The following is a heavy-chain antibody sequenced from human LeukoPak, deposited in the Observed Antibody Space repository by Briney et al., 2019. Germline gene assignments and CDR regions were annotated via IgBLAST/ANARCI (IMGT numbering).Heavy chain of an antibody. D-gene: IGHD5-18*01. Sequence: ASVKVSCKTSGYTFTSYYMHWVRQAPGQGLEWMGWINPNSGGTNYAQKFQGRVTMTRDTSISTAYMELSRLRSDDTAVYYCARDWRYSYGYNYWGQGTLVTVSS. CDR3: ARDWRYSYGYNY. CDR1: GYTFTSYY. CDR2: INPNSGGT. V-gene: IGHV1-2*02. J-gene: IGHJ4*02.